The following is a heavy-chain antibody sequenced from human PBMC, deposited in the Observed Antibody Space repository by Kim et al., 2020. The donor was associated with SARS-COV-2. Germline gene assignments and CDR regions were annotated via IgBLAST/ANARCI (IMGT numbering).Heavy chain of an antibody. CDR1: GFTFSSYG. J-gene: IGHJ4*02. CDR3: AKDLTKVPVANPGY. D-gene: IGHD5-12*01. CDR2: ISYDGSNK. Sequence: GGSLRLSCAASGFTFSSYGMHWVRQAPGKGLEWVAVISYDGSNKYYADSVKGRFTISRDNSKNTLYLQMNSLRAEDTAVYYCAKDLTKVPVANPGYWGQGTLVTVSS. V-gene: IGHV3-30*18.